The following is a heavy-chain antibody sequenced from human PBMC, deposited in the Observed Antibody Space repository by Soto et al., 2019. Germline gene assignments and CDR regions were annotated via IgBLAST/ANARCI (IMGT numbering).Heavy chain of an antibody. CDR1: GFIFSDYY. D-gene: IGHD6-19*01. V-gene: IGHV3-11*06. CDR3: AREAVAVGWFDP. J-gene: IGHJ5*02. CDR2: ISSSSSYT. Sequence: PGGSLRLSXAASGFIFSDYYMSWIRQAPGKGLEWVSHISSSSSYTNYADSVEGRFAISRDNAKKSLHLQMNSLRAEDTAVYYCAREAVAVGWFDPWGQGTLVTVS.